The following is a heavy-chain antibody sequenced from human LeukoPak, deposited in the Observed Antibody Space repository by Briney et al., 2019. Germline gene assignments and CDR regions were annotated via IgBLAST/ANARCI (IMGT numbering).Heavy chain of an antibody. D-gene: IGHD2-8*02. J-gene: IGHJ6*02. CDR2: INPNSGGT. CDR1: GYTFTGYY. CDR3: AGASPPSTYRWDYYYGMDV. V-gene: IGHV1-2*02. Sequence: ASVKVSCKASGYTFTGYYMHWVRQAPGQGLEWMGWINPNSGGTNYAQKFQGRVTMTRDTSISTAYMELSRLRSDDTAVYYCAGASPPSTYRWDYYYGMDVWGQGTTVTVSS.